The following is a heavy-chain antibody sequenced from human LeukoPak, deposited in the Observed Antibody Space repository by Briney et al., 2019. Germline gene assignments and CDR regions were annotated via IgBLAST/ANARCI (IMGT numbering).Heavy chain of an antibody. J-gene: IGHJ4*02. CDR2: ISGSGGST. CDR1: GFTFSSYA. Sequence: GGSLRLSCAASGFTFSSYAMSWVRQAPGKGLEWVSGISGSGGSTDYADSVKGRFTISRDNSKNTLYLQMNNLRAEDTAVYYCAKATYYYDRSGYQYYFDYWGQGTQVTVSS. CDR3: AKATYYYDRSGYQYYFDY. V-gene: IGHV3-23*01. D-gene: IGHD3-22*01.